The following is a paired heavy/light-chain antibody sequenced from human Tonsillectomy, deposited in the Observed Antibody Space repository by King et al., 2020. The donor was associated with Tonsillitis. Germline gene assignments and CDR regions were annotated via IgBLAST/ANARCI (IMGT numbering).Heavy chain of an antibody. D-gene: IGHD3-9*01. J-gene: IGHJ1*01. V-gene: IGHV3-15*01. CDR2: IKSKTEGGAT. CDR1: GFSFSKAW. Sequence: EVQLVESGGGLVKPGGSLRLSCAASGFSFSKAWMTWVRQAPGKGLEWVGRIKSKTEGGATDCAAPVKGRFTISRDDSKNTLYLQVNSLKLEDTGVYYCTTVFFVPVLSDYDILAGPMGSWGRGTLVTVSS. CDR3: TTVFFVPVLSDYDILAGPMGS.
Light chain of an antibody. Sequence: EIVLTQSPGTLSLSPGERATLSCRASQSVSSSYLAWYQQKPGQAPRLLIYGASSRATGIPDRFSGSGSGTDFTLTISRLEPEDFAVYYCHQYGTSPLTFGGGTKVEIK. CDR3: HQYGTSPLT. CDR1: QSVSSSY. CDR2: GAS. V-gene: IGKV3-20*01. J-gene: IGKJ4*01.